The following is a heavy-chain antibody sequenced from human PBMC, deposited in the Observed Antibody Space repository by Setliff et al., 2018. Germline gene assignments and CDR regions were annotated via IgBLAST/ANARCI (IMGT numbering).Heavy chain of an antibody. CDR3: ARDITRDGYNSGAFDI. CDR1: GFTFSGYY. Sequence: PAGSLRLSCAASGFTFSGYYMTWIRQAPGKGLEWVSYISGSSGGIYYADSVKGRFTISRDNAKKSLYMEMNSLRAEDTAVYYCARDITRDGYNSGAFDIWGQGTMVTVSS. D-gene: IGHD5-12*01. V-gene: IGHV3-11*04. CDR2: ISGSSGGI. J-gene: IGHJ3*02.